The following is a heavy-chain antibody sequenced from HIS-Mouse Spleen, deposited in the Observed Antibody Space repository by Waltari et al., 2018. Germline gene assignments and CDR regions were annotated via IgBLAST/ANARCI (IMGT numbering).Heavy chain of an antibody. CDR1: GYTFTSYG. D-gene: IGHD5-18*01. CDR2: IRAENGKA. V-gene: IGHV1-18*01. J-gene: IGHJ4*02. Sequence: QVQLVQSGAEVNKPGASVKVSCKASGYTFTSYGISWVRQAPGQGLEWMGWIRAENGKANYAQKLQGRGTMTTDTSTSTAYRELRSLRSDDTAVDYCARDSVTHFDYWGQGTLVTVSS. CDR3: ARDSVTHFDY.